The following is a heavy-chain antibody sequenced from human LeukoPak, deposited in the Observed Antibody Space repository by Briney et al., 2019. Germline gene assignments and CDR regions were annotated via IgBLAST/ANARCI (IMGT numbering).Heavy chain of an antibody. CDR2: ISYDGSNR. V-gene: IGHV3-30*02. Sequence: PGGSLRLSCAASGFTFSSSGMHWVRQAPSKGLEWVAFISYDGSNRYYADSVKGRFTISRDNSNNTLYLQMNSLRAEDTAVYYCAKETRGSYSDYWGQGTLVTVSS. CDR1: GFTFSSSG. J-gene: IGHJ4*02. CDR3: AKETRGSYSDY. D-gene: IGHD5-12*01.